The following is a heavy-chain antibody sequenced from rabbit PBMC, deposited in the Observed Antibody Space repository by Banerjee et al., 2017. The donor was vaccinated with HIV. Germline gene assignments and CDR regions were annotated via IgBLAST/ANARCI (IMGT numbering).Heavy chain of an antibody. V-gene: IGHV1S45*01. CDR3: ARSADAGCAYAL. J-gene: IGHJ4*01. CDR2: IYTGDGNT. CDR1: GLDFSSSYW. D-gene: IGHD6-1*01. Sequence: QEQLVESGGGLVTLGGSLKLSCKASGLDFSSSYWICWVRQAPGKGLEWIACIYTGDGNTYYASWAKGRFTISKTSSTTVTLQMTSLTAADTATYFCARSADAGCAYALWGQGTLVTVS.